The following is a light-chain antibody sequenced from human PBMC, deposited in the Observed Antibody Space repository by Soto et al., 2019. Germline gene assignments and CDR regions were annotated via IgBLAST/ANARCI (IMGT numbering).Light chain of an antibody. CDR1: QSISSW. CDR3: QQYNSPST. CDR2: KAS. V-gene: IGKV1-5*03. J-gene: IGKJ1*01. Sequence: DIQMTQSPSTLSASVGDRVTITCRASQSISSWLAWYQQKPGRAPKLLIYKASTLESGVPSRFSGSGSGTEFPLTITSLQPDDFATYYCQQYNSPSTFGQGTKVEIK.